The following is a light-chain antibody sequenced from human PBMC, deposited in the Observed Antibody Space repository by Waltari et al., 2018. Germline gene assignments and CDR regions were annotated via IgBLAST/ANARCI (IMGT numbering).Light chain of an antibody. J-gene: IGKJ2*02. CDR3: QQYGSSPPSCT. Sequence: EIVLTQSPGTMSLSPGERATLSCRASQSVSSSYLAWYQQKPGQAPRLLIYGASSRATCIPDRFSGSGSGTDFTLTISRLEPEDFAVYYCQQYGSSPPSCTFGQGTKLEIK. CDR2: GAS. CDR1: QSVSSSY. V-gene: IGKV3-20*01.